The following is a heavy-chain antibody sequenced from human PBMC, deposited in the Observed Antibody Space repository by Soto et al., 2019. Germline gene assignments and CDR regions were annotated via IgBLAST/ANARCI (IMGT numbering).Heavy chain of an antibody. CDR3: ARGGSPYVWFNEF. J-gene: IGHJ4*02. CDR2: IIPVFGTT. CDR1: GGLFSSFA. D-gene: IGHD3-16*01. Sequence: QEQLVQSGPEVKKPGSSVKVSCKDSGGLFSSFAISWVRQAPGQGLEWLGGIIPVFGTTNYAEKFQGRVTITADESTNTAYMELSSLRSGDTAMYYGARGGSPYVWFNEFWGQGTLVTVSS. V-gene: IGHV1-69*01.